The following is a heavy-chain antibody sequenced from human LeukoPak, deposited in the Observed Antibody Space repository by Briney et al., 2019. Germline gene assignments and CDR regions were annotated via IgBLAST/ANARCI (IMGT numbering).Heavy chain of an antibody. CDR2: IVYSGST. Sequence: SETLFLTCTVSAGSISSYYWSWIRQPPGKGLEWIGYIVYSGSTNYNPSLKSRVTISVDTSKNQFSLKLSSVTAADTAVYYCARHGNPPVFDYWGQGTLVTVSS. D-gene: IGHD4-23*01. CDR1: AGSISSYY. V-gene: IGHV4-59*08. CDR3: ARHGNPPVFDY. J-gene: IGHJ4*02.